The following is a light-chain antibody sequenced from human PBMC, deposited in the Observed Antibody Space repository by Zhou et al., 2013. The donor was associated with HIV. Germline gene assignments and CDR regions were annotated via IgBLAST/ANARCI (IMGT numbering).Light chain of an antibody. CDR3: QQLNSYPGT. CDR2: AAS. J-gene: IGKJ3*01. CDR1: QGISTY. V-gene: IGKV1-9*01. Sequence: DIQMTQSPSSLSASVGDRVTITCRASQGISTYLAWYQQKPGKAPKLLIYAASTLQSGVPSRFSGSGSGTEFTLTISSLQPEDFATYYCQQLNSYPGTFGPGTKVDI.